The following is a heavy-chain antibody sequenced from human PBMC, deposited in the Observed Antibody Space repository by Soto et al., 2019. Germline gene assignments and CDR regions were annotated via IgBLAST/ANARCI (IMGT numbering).Heavy chain of an antibody. Sequence: QVQLVQSGAEVKKPGALVKVSCKASGYPFSNYGIHWVRQAPGQRLEWMGWINVGNGDTQYSEKFEARVTISSNTSASTAYMELRSLTSEDTAIYFCARHLTGSYYQLHFWGQGSLVAVSS. V-gene: IGHV1-3*01. D-gene: IGHD1-26*01. CDR1: GYPFSNYG. CDR2: INVGNGDT. J-gene: IGHJ4*02. CDR3: ARHLTGSYYQLHF.